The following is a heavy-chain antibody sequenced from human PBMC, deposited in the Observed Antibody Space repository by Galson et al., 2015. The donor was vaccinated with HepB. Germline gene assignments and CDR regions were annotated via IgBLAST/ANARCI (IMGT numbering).Heavy chain of an antibody. CDR3: ARGGFVAVTGVLMDV. V-gene: IGHV1-18*01. CDR1: GYIFKSYG. J-gene: IGHJ6*02. D-gene: IGHD2-21*02. CDR2: ISVYNGNT. Sequence: SVKVSCKASGYIFKSYGISWVRQAPGQGLEWMGWISVYNGNTKYAEELQGRVTLTADTSKTTAYMELKDLRADDTAVYYCARGGFVAVTGVLMDVWGQGTTVIVS.